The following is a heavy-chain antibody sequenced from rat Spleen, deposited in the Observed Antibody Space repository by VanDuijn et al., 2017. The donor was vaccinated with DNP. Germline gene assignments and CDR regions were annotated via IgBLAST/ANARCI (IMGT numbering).Heavy chain of an antibody. J-gene: IGHJ3*01. Sequence: EVQLVETGGSLVQPGKSLKLTCATSGFTFRNAWMYWVRQSPEKQLEWVAQIKAKSNNYATYYRESVKGRFTISRDDSKSSVYLQMNSLKEENTAIYYCLSDFFWGQGTLVTVSS. CDR1: GFTFRNAW. CDR3: LSDFF. CDR2: IKAKSNNYAT. V-gene: IGHV6-8*01. D-gene: IGHD3-7*01.